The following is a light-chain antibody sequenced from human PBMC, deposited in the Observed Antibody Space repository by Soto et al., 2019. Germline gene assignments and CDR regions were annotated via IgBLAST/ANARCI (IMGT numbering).Light chain of an antibody. CDR3: QHYNGGSPQT. CDR1: HSFSIN. V-gene: IGKV3-15*01. J-gene: IGKJ1*01. Sequence: EIVMTQSPATLSVSPGERATLSCRASHSFSINLAFYQQKPGQAPRLLIFGASTRATGMPARFSGSGSGTEFTLTISSLQPDDFATYYCQHYNGGSPQTFGQGTKVDIK. CDR2: GAS.